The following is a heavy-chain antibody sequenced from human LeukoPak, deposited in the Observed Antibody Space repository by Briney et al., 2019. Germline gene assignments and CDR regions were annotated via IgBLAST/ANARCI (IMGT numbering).Heavy chain of an antibody. J-gene: IGHJ4*02. CDR2: IYTGGNT. V-gene: IGHV3-66*01. CDR1: GFIVSHKY. Sequence: GGSLRLSCAASGFIVSHKYMAWVRQAPGKGLEWLSIIYTGGNTVSAESVKGRFIISRDNSRNTVHLQMNSLRDDDTAVYYCARGQIDLLRNYFDSWGPGTLVAVSS. CDR3: ARGQIDLLRNYFDS. D-gene: IGHD3-22*01.